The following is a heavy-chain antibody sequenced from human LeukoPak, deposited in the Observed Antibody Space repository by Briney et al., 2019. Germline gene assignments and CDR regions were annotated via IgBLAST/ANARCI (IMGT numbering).Heavy chain of an antibody. J-gene: IGHJ4*02. D-gene: IGHD3/OR15-3a*01. V-gene: IGHV4-59*02. CDR1: GDSVTTYY. Sequence: SETLSLTCTVSGDSVTTYYWGWIRQRPGKGLEWIGYIHYSGRTNSNPSLESRVTISVDMSKNQFSLKMSSVTAADTAMYYCARYFCPGDNCLHFDYWGQGTLVTVSS. CDR3: ARYFCPGDNCLHFDY. CDR2: IHYSGRT.